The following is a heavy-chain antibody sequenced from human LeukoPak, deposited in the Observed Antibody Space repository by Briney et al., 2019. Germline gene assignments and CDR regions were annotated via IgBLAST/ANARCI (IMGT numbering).Heavy chain of an antibody. CDR1: GFSFSSYG. CDR3: ARDGPGYSFDY. J-gene: IGHJ4*02. V-gene: IGHV3-48*03. Sequence: GGSLILSCAASGFSFSSYGMKWRRQAPGKGLGWVSCISTSGSSIYYADSVKGRFTISRDNARNSLFLQMNSLRADDRAVYYCARDGPGYSFDYWGQGTLVTVSS. D-gene: IGHD5-18*01. CDR2: ISTSGSSI.